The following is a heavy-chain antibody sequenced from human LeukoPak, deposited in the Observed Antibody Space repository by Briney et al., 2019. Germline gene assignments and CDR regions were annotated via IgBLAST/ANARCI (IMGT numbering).Heavy chain of an antibody. CDR2: IYHSGST. J-gene: IGHJ6*02. V-gene: IGHV4-30-2*01. CDR1: GGSISSGGYS. Sequence: SETLSLTCAVSGGSISSGGYSWSWIRQPPGKGLEWIGYIYHSGSTYYNPSLKSRVTISVDRSKNQFSLKLSSVTAADTAVYYCARGRDYYYGVDVWGQGTTVTVSS. CDR3: ARGRDYYYGVDV.